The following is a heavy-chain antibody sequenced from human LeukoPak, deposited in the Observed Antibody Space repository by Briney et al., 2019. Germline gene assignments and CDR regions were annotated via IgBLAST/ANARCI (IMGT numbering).Heavy chain of an antibody. CDR3: ARETPYYSIQDY. V-gene: IGHV4-4*07. CDR1: GGSFSGYY. CDR2: IYTSGST. J-gene: IGHJ4*02. Sequence: MTSETLSLTCAVYGGSFSGYYWSWIRQPAGKGLEWIGRIYTSGSTNYNPSLKSRVTMSVDTSKNQFSLKLSSVTAADTAVYYCARETPYYSIQDYWGQGTLVTVSS. D-gene: IGHD3-10*01.